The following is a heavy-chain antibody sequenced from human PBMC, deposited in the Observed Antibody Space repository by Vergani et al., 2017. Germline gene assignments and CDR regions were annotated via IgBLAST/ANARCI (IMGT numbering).Heavy chain of an antibody. D-gene: IGHD6-13*01. CDR2: IIPILGIA. CDR1: GGTFSSYT. V-gene: IGHV1-69*08. CDR3: ARDSEQQLAFYYYGMDV. Sequence: QVQLVQSGAEVKKPGSSVTVSCKASGGTFSSYTISWVRQAPGQGLEWMGRIIPILGIANYAQKFQGRVTITADKSTSTAYMELSSLRSADTAVYYCARDSEQQLAFYYYGMDVWGQGTTVTVSS. J-gene: IGHJ6*02.